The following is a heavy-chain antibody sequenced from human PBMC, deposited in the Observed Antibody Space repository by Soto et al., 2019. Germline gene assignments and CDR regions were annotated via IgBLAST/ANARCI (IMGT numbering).Heavy chain of an antibody. CDR1: GGSSSSYY. D-gene: IGHD3-22*01. Sequence: SETLSLNCTAPGGSSSSYYWSWIRQPAGKGLKWIGRIYTSGSTNYNPSLKSRVTMSVDTSKNQFSLKLSSVTAADTAVYYCARDPTYYYDSSGYYDDRAGAFDIWGQGTMVT. V-gene: IGHV4-4*07. J-gene: IGHJ3*02. CDR3: ARDPTYYYDSSGYYDDRAGAFDI. CDR2: IYTSGST.